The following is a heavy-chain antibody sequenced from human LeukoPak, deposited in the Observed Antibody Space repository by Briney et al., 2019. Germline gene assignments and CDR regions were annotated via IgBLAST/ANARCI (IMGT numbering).Heavy chain of an antibody. J-gene: IGHJ4*02. CDR1: GYTFTSYG. Sequence: ASVKVSCKASGYTFTSYGISWVRQAPGQGLEWMGWISSYNGNTNYAQKLQGRVTMTTDTSTSTAYMELRSLRSDDTAVYYCARPHGSGSYSPIDYWGQGTLVTVSS. CDR2: ISSYNGNT. V-gene: IGHV1-18*01. CDR3: ARPHGSGSYSPIDY. D-gene: IGHD1-26*01.